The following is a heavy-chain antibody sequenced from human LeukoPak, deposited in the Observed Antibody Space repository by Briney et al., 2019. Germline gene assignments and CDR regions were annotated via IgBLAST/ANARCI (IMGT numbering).Heavy chain of an antibody. Sequence: SETLSLTCAVSGGSISSYYWSWIRQPAGKGLEWIGRIYTSGSTNYNPSLKSRVTMSVDTSKNQFSLKLSSVTAADTAVYYCARENSSGYYLRWFDPWGQGTLVTVSS. J-gene: IGHJ5*02. D-gene: IGHD3-22*01. CDR2: IYTSGST. CDR1: GGSISSYY. V-gene: IGHV4-4*07. CDR3: ARENSSGYYLRWFDP.